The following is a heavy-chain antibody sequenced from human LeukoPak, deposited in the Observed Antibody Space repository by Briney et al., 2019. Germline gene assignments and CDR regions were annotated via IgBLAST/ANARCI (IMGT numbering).Heavy chain of an antibody. D-gene: IGHD3-10*01. J-gene: IGHJ6*03. Sequence: SETLSLVCCVSGGSISSSNYYCGWIRQPPGKGLEWIGPIYYSGTTYYNPSLESRVSISEDMSKNHFSPKLRSVTAADTAVYYCARQISDYYYYYIDVWGKGTTVTVSS. CDR1: GGSISSSNYY. CDR2: IYYSGTT. CDR3: ARQISDYYYYYIDV. V-gene: IGHV4-39*01.